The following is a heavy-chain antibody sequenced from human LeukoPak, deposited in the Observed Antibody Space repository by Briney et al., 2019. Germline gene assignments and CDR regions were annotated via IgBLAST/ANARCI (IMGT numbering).Heavy chain of an antibody. CDR1: GYTFTSYG. J-gene: IGHJ5*02. Sequence: ASVKVSCKASGYTFTSYGISWVRQAPGQGLEWMGWISAYNGNTNYAQKLQGRVTMTTDTSTSTAYMELRSLRSDDTAVYYCARDVPLFSRLRSGPPFDPWGQGTLVTVSS. D-gene: IGHD5-12*01. CDR2: ISAYNGNT. V-gene: IGHV1-18*01. CDR3: ARDVPLFSRLRSGPPFDP.